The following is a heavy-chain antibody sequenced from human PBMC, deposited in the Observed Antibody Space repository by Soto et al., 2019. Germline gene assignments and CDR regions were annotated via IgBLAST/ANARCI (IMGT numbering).Heavy chain of an antibody. D-gene: IGHD6-13*01. CDR2: ISAYNGNT. CDR3: ARDFEVSGNIAAAGVDY. CDR1: GYTFTSYG. Sequence: GASVKVSCKASGYTFTSYGISWVRQAPGQGLEWMRWISAYNGNTNYAQKLQGRVTMTTDTSTSTAYMELRSLRSDDTAVYYCARDFEVSGNIAAAGVDYWGQGTLVTVS. J-gene: IGHJ4*02. V-gene: IGHV1-18*01.